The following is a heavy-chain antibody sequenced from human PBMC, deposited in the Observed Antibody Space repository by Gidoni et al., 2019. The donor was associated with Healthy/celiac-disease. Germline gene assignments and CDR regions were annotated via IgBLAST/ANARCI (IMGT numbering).Heavy chain of an antibody. Sequence: VQLVESGGGLVQPGGSLRLSCAASGFTFSSYSMNWVRQAPGKGLAWVSYISSSSSTIYCADSVKGRFTISRDNANNSLYLQMNSLRDEDTAVYYCARDSAVAPDAFDIWGQGTMVTVSS. J-gene: IGHJ3*02. D-gene: IGHD1-26*01. CDR2: ISSSSSTI. CDR3: ARDSAVAPDAFDI. CDR1: GFTFSSYS. V-gene: IGHV3-48*02.